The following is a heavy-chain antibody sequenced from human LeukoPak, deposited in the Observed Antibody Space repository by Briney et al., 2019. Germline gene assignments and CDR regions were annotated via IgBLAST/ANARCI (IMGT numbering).Heavy chain of an antibody. CDR2: IYYSGST. V-gene: IGHV4-59*12. CDR3: ARATGSSWYFDS. D-gene: IGHD6-13*01. J-gene: IGHJ4*02. CDR1: GGSISSYY. Sequence: SETLSLTCTVSGGSISSYYWSWIRQPPGKGLEWIGFIYYSGSTNYKPSLKSRVTISVDTSKNQFSLKLSSVTAADTAVYYCARATGSSWYFDSWGQGTLVTVSS.